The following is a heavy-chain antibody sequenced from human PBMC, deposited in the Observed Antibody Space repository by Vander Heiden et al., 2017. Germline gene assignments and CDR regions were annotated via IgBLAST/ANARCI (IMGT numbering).Heavy chain of an antibody. J-gene: IGHJ4*02. V-gene: IGHV3-72*01. CDR3: GREFDDYLDY. CDR2: TRKKANSYTT. CDR1: GFTFSDHY. Sequence: EVQLVESGGGLVQPGGSVRLSCEASGFTFSDHYMDWVRQAPGKGLEWVGRTRKKANSYTTEYAASVKGRFTISRDDSKNSLYLQMNSLKTEDTAVYYCGREFDDYLDYWGQGTLVTVSS.